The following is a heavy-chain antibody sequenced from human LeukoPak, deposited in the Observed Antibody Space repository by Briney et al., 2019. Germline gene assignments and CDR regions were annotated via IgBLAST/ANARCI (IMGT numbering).Heavy chain of an antibody. J-gene: IGHJ4*02. CDR1: GYTFTGYY. Sequence: ASVKVSCKASGYTFTGYYMHWVRQAPGQGPEWMGWINPNSGGTNYAQKFQGRVTMTRDTSISTAYMELSRLRSDDTAVYYCARVTIFGVPSWYFDYWGQGTLVTVSS. CDR2: INPNSGGT. CDR3: ARVTIFGVPSWYFDY. D-gene: IGHD3-3*01. V-gene: IGHV1-2*02.